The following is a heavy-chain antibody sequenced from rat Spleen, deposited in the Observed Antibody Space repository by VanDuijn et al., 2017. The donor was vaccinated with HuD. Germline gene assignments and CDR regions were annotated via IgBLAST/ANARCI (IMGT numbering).Heavy chain of an antibody. CDR3: TTGTIAGTYWYFDL. V-gene: IGHV5S23*01. CDR1: GFTFSNYD. J-gene: IGHJ1*01. CDR2: ISTGGGTT. Sequence: EVQLVESGGGLVQPGRSLKLSCAASGFTFSNYDMAWVRQAPTKGLEWVASISTGGGTTYYRDSVKGRFTISRDNAKSTLYLQMDSLRSEDTSTYDCTTGTIAGTYWYFDLWGPGTMVTVSS. D-gene: IGHD1-2*01.